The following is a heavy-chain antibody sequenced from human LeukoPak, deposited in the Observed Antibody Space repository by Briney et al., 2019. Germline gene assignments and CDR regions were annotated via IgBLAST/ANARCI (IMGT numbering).Heavy chain of an antibody. CDR2: ISGSGNRA. CDR1: RFTFSTYG. J-gene: IGHJ4*02. Sequence: GGSLRLSCAASRFTFSTYGTNWVRQTPGKGLEWVSAISGSGNRAYHADSVKGRFTIARDNAKNSVYLEMNSLRADDTAVYYCARSARLMKGVVEVTALDDWGQGTLVTVSS. D-gene: IGHD3-3*01. V-gene: IGHV3-23*01. CDR3: ARSARLMKGVVEVTALDD.